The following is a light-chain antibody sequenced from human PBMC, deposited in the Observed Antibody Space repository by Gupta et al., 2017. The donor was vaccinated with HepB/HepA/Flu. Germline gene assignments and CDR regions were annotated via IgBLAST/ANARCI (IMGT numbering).Light chain of an antibody. J-gene: IGKJ5*01. V-gene: IGKV1-39*01. Sequence: DIQMTPSPSSLSASVGDRVTITCRASQSISSYLNWYQQKPGKAPKLLIYAASSLQSGVPSRFSGSGSGTDFTLTISSLQPKDFATYYCQQSYSTSITFGQGTRLEIK. CDR1: QSISSY. CDR2: AAS. CDR3: QQSYSTSIT.